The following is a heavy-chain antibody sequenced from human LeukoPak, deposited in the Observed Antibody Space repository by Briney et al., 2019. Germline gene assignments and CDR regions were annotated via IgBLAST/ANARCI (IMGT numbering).Heavy chain of an antibody. V-gene: IGHV3-30*02. Sequence: PGGSLRLSCAASGFTFSSYGMHWVRQAPGKGLEWVAFIRYDGSNKYYADSVKGRFTISRDNSKNTLYLQMNSLRAEDTAVYYCAKDGGVVYYDILTGYSPTYYFDYWGQGTLVTVSS. CDR3: AKDGGVVYYDILTGYSPTYYFDY. D-gene: IGHD3-9*01. J-gene: IGHJ4*02. CDR2: IRYDGSNK. CDR1: GFTFSSYG.